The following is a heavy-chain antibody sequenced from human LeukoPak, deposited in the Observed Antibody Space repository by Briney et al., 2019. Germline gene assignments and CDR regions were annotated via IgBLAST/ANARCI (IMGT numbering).Heavy chain of an antibody. D-gene: IGHD2-15*01. CDR2: IYYSGST. J-gene: IGHJ2*01. CDR3: AGEDGGIDWYFDL. Sequence: SETLSLTCTVSGGSISSYYWSWIRQPPGKGLEWIGYIYYSGSTNYNPSLKSRVTISVDTSKNQFSLKLSSVTAADTAVYYCAGEDGGIDWYFDLWGRGTLVTVSS. CDR1: GGSISSYY. V-gene: IGHV4-59*01.